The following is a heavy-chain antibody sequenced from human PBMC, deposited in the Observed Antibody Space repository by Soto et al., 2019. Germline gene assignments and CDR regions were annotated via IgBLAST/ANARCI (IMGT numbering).Heavy chain of an antibody. J-gene: IGHJ4*02. D-gene: IGHD1-26*01. CDR3: ARDTIKGAPDYLGS. CDR2: IAYEGTIK. V-gene: IGHV3-30-3*01. CDR1: GFTFSANA. Sequence: QEQLVESGGDVVQPGRSLTLSCAASGFTFSANAMHWVRQAPGKGLEWVAVIAYEGTIKIYRESVKGRFTISRDDSKSTLYLQMNSLRPEDTAVYYCARDTIKGAPDYLGSWGQGSLVTVSP.